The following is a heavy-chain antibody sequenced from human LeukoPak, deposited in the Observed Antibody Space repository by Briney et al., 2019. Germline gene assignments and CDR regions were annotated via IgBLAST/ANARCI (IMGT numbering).Heavy chain of an antibody. J-gene: IGHJ4*02. Sequence: GGSLRLSCAASGFTVSSNYMSWVRQASGKGLEWGSVIYSGGSTYYADSVKGRFTISRDYSKNTLYLQMNSLRAEDTAVYYLARDSLWFGELSYWGQGTLVTVSS. CDR3: ARDSLWFGELSY. CDR1: GFTVSSNY. V-gene: IGHV3-53*01. CDR2: IYSGGST. D-gene: IGHD3-10*01.